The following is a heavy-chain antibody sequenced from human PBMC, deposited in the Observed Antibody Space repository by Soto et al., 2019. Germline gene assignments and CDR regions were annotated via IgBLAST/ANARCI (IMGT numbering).Heavy chain of an antibody. Sequence: ASVKVSCKASGGTFSSYAISWVRQAPGQGLEWMGGIIPIFGTANYAQKFQGRVTITADESTSTAYMELSSLRSEDTAVYYCASSIAAAGTVYWGQGTLVTVSS. CDR1: GGTFSSYA. V-gene: IGHV1-69*13. J-gene: IGHJ4*02. CDR3: ASSIAAAGTVY. CDR2: IIPIFGTA. D-gene: IGHD6-13*01.